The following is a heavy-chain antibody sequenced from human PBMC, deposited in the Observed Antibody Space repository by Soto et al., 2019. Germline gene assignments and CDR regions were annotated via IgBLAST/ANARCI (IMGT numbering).Heavy chain of an antibody. V-gene: IGHV1-2*04. Sequence: GASVKVSCKASGYTFTGYYMHWVRQAPGQGLEWMGWINPNSGGTNYAQKFQGWVTMTRDTSISTAYMELSRLRSDDTAMYYCARELGSYTLDYWGQGTLVTVSS. CDR3: ARELGSYTLDY. CDR2: INPNSGGT. D-gene: IGHD3-10*01. J-gene: IGHJ4*02. CDR1: GYTFTGYY.